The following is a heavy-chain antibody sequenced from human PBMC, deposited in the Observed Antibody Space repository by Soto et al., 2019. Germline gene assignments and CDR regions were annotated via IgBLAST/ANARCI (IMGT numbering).Heavy chain of an antibody. D-gene: IGHD3-9*01. CDR1: GYSFTTYG. CDR3: ARDWGRGQFLTNKDY. CDR2: ISGYNGNT. Sequence: ASVKVSCKASGYSFTTYGISWVRQAPGQGLEWMGWISGYNGNTEYAQKVQGRVMMTTDTSTNTAYMELRNLRSDDTAVYYCARDWGRGQFLTNKDYWGQGTLVTVSS. J-gene: IGHJ4*02. V-gene: IGHV1-18*01.